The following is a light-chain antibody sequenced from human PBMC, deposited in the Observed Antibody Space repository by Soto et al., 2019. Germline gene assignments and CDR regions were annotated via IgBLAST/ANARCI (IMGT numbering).Light chain of an antibody. Sequence: QSALTQPASVSGSPGQSITISCSGTSSDIGAYDHVAWFQQFPGKTPKLVIYSVSNRPSGVSYRFSGSKSGNTASLTISGLQADDEADYYCISYTVSRSYAFGPRTKVTVL. CDR3: ISYTVSRSYA. J-gene: IGLJ1*01. V-gene: IGLV2-14*01. CDR1: SSDIGAYDH. CDR2: SVS.